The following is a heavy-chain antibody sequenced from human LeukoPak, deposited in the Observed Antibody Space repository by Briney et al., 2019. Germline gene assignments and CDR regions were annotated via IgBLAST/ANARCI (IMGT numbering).Heavy chain of an antibody. CDR1: GFIFSSYG. Sequence: GGSLRLSCAASGFIFSSYGMHWVRQAPGKGLEWVSFIRYDGSNKYYGDAVRGRFTISRDNSKNTLYLQMNSLRAEDTAVYYCAKNLGYCSSTSCEYYYGMDVWGQGTTVTVSS. J-gene: IGHJ6*02. CDR3: AKNLGYCSSTSCEYYYGMDV. V-gene: IGHV3-30*02. D-gene: IGHD2-2*01. CDR2: IRYDGSNK.